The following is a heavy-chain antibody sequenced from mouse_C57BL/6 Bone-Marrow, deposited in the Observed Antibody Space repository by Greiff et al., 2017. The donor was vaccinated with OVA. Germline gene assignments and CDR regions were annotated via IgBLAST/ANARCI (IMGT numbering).Heavy chain of an antibody. Sequence: VQLVESGPGLVQPSQSLSITCTVSGFSLTSYGVHWVRQSPGKGLEWLGVIWSGGSTDYNAAFMSRLSITKDNSKSQVFFKMNSLQADDTAIYYCAKNGNPNYYYAMDYWGQGTSVTVSS. V-gene: IGHV2-5*01. CDR2: IWSGGST. J-gene: IGHJ4*01. CDR1: GFSLTSYG. CDR3: AKNGNPNYYYAMDY.